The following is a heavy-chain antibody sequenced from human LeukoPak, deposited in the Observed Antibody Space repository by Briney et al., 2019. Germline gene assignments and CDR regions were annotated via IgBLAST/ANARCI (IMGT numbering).Heavy chain of an antibody. J-gene: IGHJ3*02. Sequence: ASVRVSCKASVYTFTSYYMHWVRQAPGQGLGWMGIINPSGGSTGYAQKFQGRVTMTRDPSTSTVYMELSSLRSEDTAVYYCARDWPTMGDAFDIWGQGTMVTVSS. V-gene: IGHV1-46*03. CDR1: VYTFTSYY. D-gene: IGHD3-10*01. CDR2: INPSGGST. CDR3: ARDWPTMGDAFDI.